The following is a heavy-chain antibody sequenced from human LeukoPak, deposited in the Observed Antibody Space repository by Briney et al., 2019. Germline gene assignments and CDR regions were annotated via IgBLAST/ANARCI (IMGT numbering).Heavy chain of an antibody. Sequence: PGGSLRLSCAASGFTFSSYTMSWVRQAPGKGLEGVSSIIGSGSGIYADSVRGRFTISRDNAKNSLYLQMNSLRDEDTAVYYCAMGAAAYWGQGTLVTVSS. D-gene: IGHD6-13*01. CDR2: IIGSGSGI. CDR1: GFTFSSYT. CDR3: AMGAAAY. V-gene: IGHV3-48*02. J-gene: IGHJ4*02.